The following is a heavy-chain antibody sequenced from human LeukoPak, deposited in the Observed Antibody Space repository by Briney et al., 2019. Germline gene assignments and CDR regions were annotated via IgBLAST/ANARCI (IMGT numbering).Heavy chain of an antibody. D-gene: IGHD3-16*01. V-gene: IGHV4-34*01. Sequence: PSETLSLTCSVSGGSVNKWYWSWIRQPPGKGLEWIGEINQSRGTGYYPSLKSRVTISVDTTKNQLSLKMSSVTAADTAVYYCARHVPGGRGAFDIWGQGTLVTVSS. CDR3: ARHVPGGRGAFDI. J-gene: IGHJ3*02. CDR1: GGSVNKWY. CDR2: INQSRGT.